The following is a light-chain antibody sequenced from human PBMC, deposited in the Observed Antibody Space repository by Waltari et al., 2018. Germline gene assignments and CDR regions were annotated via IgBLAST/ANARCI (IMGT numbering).Light chain of an antibody. Sequence: QSALTQPASVSGSPGQSITISCTGTSRDVGFYNYVSWYQQHPGKAPKLIIYDVRHRPSGVSNRFSGSKSGNTASLTISGLQAEDEADYYCNSYTSSSTWVFGGGTKLTVL. CDR3: NSYTSSSTWV. CDR1: SRDVGFYNY. V-gene: IGLV2-14*03. CDR2: DVR. J-gene: IGLJ3*02.